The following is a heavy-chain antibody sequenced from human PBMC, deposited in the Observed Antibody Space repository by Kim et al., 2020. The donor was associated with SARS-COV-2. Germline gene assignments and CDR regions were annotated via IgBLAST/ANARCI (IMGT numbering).Heavy chain of an antibody. J-gene: IGHJ4*02. CDR3: VRGYAGGPFDL. V-gene: IGHV3-20*01. Sequence: GGSLRLSCAASGFTFDDYGMSWVRQAPGKGLEWVSGINRKSDSTGYADSVKGRFTISRDNAKNSLFLQMNSPRAEHTALYHCVRGYAGGPFDLWGQGPLVTVSS. CDR2: INRKSDST. CDR1: GFTFDDYG. D-gene: IGHD3-16*01.